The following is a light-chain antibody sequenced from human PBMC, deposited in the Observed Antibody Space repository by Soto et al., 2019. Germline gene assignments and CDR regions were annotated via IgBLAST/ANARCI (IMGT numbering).Light chain of an antibody. CDR3: QSYDSRVRVV. Sequence: QSVLTQPPSVSGAPGQRVTISCTRSSSNIGAGYNVHWYQQLPGTAPKLLIYGNSNRPSRVPDRFSGSKSSTSASLAITGLQAEDEADYYCQSYDSRVRVVFGGGTKLTVL. CDR1: SSNIGAGYN. J-gene: IGLJ2*01. CDR2: GNS. V-gene: IGLV1-40*01.